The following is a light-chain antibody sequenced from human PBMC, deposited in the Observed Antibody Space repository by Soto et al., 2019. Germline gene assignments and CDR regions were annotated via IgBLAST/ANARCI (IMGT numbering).Light chain of an antibody. CDR2: DAS. CDR1: QSVSSY. Sequence: EIVLTQTPPALSFSPGERATLSCRASQSVSSYLAWYQQKPGQAPRLLIYDASNRATGIPDRFSGSGSGTDFTLTISRLEPEDFAVYYCQQYGSSGTFGQGTKVDI. CDR3: QQYGSSGT. J-gene: IGKJ1*01. V-gene: IGKV3-20*01.